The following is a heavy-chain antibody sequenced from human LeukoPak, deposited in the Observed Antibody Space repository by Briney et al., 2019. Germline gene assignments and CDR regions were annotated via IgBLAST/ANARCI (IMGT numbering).Heavy chain of an antibody. D-gene: IGHD3-22*01. CDR1: GFTFSTYD. V-gene: IGHV3-23*01. Sequence: GGPLRLSCAASGFTFSTYDMSWVRQAPGKGLEWVSAISGSGGSTYYADSVKGRFTISRDNSKNTLYLQMNSLRAEDTAVYYCAKDRYDSSGYYSQFDYWGQGTLVTVSS. CDR3: AKDRYDSSGYYSQFDY. J-gene: IGHJ4*02. CDR2: ISGSGGST.